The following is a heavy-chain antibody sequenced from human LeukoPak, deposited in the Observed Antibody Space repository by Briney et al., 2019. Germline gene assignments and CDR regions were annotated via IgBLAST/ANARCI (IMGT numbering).Heavy chain of an antibody. CDR3: ARVRTKDAFDV. J-gene: IGHJ3*01. D-gene: IGHD2-8*01. V-gene: IGHV1-2*02. CDR1: GYTFTDYY. Sequence: ASVKVSCKASGYTFTDYYMHWVRQAPGQGLEWMAWINPNSGGTNYAQKFQGRVTMTRDTSISTAYMELGRLRSDDTAVYYCARVRTKDAFDVWGQGTMVTVSS. CDR2: INPNSGGT.